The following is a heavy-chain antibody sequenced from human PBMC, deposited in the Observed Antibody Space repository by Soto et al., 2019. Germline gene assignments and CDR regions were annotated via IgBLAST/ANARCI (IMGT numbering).Heavy chain of an antibody. CDR3: EKDHLPASVTTPGY. Sequence: QVQLVESGGGGVKPGRSLRLSCAPSGFTFSTYGMHWVRQAPGKGLEWVAVMSYDGNNKYYADSVKGRFTISRDNTKNTLCRQMNRLRAAATAVYCCEKDHLPASVTTPGYCGQGTLVTVSS. J-gene: IGHJ4*02. V-gene: IGHV3-30*18. D-gene: IGHD4-17*01. CDR1: GFTFSTYG. CDR2: MSYDGNNK.